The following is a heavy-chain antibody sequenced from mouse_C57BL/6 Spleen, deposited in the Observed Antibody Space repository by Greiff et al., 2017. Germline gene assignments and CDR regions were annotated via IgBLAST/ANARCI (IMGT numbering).Heavy chain of an antibody. CDR3: ARSDYYGSSYAFAY. Sequence: QVHVKQPGAELVMPGASVKLSCKASGYTFTSYWMHWVKQRPGQGLEWIGEIDPSDSYTNYNQKFKGKSTLTVDKSSSTAYMQLSSLTSEDSAVYYCARSDYYGSSYAFAYWGQGTLVTVSA. CDR1: GYTFTSYW. V-gene: IGHV1-69*01. CDR2: IDPSDSYT. J-gene: IGHJ3*01. D-gene: IGHD1-1*01.